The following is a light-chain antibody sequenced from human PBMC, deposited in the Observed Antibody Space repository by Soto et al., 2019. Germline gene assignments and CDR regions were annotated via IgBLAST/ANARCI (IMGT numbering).Light chain of an antibody. J-gene: IGKJ4*01. V-gene: IGKV1-39*01. CDR3: QQSFKTPLP. CDR2: AAS. Sequence: DIEMTQSPVSLSASVGDSVIITCRTSQSVTTYLNWYQQKPGKAPKLLIYAASRLQGGVPLRFSGSGSGTEFSLTITNLQPEDFATYYCQQSFKTPLPFGGVTKIEIK. CDR1: QSVTTY.